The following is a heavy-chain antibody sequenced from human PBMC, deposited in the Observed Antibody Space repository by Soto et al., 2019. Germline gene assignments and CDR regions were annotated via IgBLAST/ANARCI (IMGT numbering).Heavy chain of an antibody. J-gene: IGHJ3*02. V-gene: IGHV4-34*01. D-gene: IGHD5-12*01. CDR2: INHSGSS. CDR3: ASLRDGYAGGAFDI. CDR1: GGSFSGYY. Sequence: QVQLQQWGAGLLKPSETLSLTCAVYGGSFSGYYWSWIRQPPGKGLEWIGEINHSGSSNYNSSLKSRVPISVDTSMNHFSLKLNSVTAVDTAVYYCASLRDGYAGGAFDIWGQGTMVTDSS.